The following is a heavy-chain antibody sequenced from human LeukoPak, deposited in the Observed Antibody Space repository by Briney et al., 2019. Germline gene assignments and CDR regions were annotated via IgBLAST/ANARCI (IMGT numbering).Heavy chain of an antibody. J-gene: IGHJ4*02. Sequence: GGSLRLSCAASGITFSNYNMNWVRQAPGKGLEWVSSITSGSTYIYYADSVKGRFTISRDNAKNSLYLQMNSLRAEDTAVYYCARDPSSSSPPYFDYWGQGTLVTVSS. V-gene: IGHV3-21*01. D-gene: IGHD6-6*01. CDR1: GITFSNYN. CDR3: ARDPSSSSPPYFDY. CDR2: ITSGSTYI.